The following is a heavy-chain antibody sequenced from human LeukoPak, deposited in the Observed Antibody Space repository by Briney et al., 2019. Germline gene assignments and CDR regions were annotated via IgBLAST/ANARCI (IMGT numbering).Heavy chain of an antibody. CDR3: ARAPYCSSTSCYSFGIAVAGTFDY. CDR1: GGSISSYY. CDR2: IKQDGSEK. J-gene: IGHJ4*02. Sequence: ETLSLTCSVSGGSISSYYWSWVRQAPGKGLEWVANIKQDGSEKYYVDSVKGRFTISRDNAKNSLYLQMNSLRAEDTAVYYCARAPYCSSTSCYSFGIAVAGTFDYWGQGTLVTVSS. V-gene: IGHV3-7*01. D-gene: IGHD2-2*02.